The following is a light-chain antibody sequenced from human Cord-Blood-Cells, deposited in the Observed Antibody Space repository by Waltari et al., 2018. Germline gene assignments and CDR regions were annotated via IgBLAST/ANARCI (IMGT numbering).Light chain of an antibody. V-gene: IGKV1-8*01. CDR1: QGISSY. J-gene: IGKJ2*01. CDR3: QQYDSYPYT. Sequence: AIRMTQSPSSFSASTGDRVTITCRASQGISSYLAWYQQTPGKAPKLLIYAASTLQSGVPSRFSGSGSGTDFTLTISCLQSEDFATYYCQQYDSYPYTFGQGTKLEIK. CDR2: AAS.